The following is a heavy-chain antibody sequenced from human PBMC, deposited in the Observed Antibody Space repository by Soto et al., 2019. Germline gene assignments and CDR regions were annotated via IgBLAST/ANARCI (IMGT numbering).Heavy chain of an antibody. CDR2: INKDGSQK. CDR3: VRELGLAY. CDR1: GFTLSNYW. Sequence: WGSLRLSCAASGFTLSNYWMTWVRQAPGKGLEWVANINKDGSQKNYVDSVKGRFTIARDNGQNSLSLQINSLRVEDTAVYYCVRELGLAYWGQGALVTVPQ. V-gene: IGHV3-7*03. J-gene: IGHJ4*02. D-gene: IGHD7-27*01.